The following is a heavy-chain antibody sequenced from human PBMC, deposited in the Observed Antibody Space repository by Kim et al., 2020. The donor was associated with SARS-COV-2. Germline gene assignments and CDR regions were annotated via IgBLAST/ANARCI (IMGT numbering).Heavy chain of an antibody. J-gene: IGHJ6*02. CDR1: GFTFSSYS. CDR2: ISSSSNTI. Sequence: GGSLRLSCAASGFTFSSYSMNWVRQAPGKGLEWVSYISSSSNTIYYADSVKGRFTFSRDNAKISLYLQMNSLTDEDTAVYYCARDKRGYYAMDVWGQGTMVTVSS. CDR3: ARDKRGYYAMDV. V-gene: IGHV3-48*02.